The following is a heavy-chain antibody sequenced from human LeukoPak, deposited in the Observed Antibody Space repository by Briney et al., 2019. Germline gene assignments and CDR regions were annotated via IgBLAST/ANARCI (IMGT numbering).Heavy chain of an antibody. Sequence: GGSLRLSCAASGFTFSSYEMNWVRQAPGRGLEWVSYISNSGSIIYYADSMKGRFTISRDNAKNSLYLQMNSLRAEDTAVYYCARDGKGRNRIGYYFDYWGQGTLVTVSS. CDR2: ISNSGSII. CDR3: ARDGKGRNRIGYYFDY. CDR1: GFTFSSYE. J-gene: IGHJ4*02. D-gene: IGHD3-10*01. V-gene: IGHV3-48*03.